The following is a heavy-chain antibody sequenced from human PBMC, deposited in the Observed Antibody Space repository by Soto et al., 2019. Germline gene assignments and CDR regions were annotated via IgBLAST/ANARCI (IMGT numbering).Heavy chain of an antibody. D-gene: IGHD3-10*01. V-gene: IGHV1-8*01. J-gene: IGHJ4*02. CDR2: MNPNNTNT. CDR3: ARGFSHEVRGGYDY. CDR1: GYTFTSYD. Sequence: QVQLVQSGAEVKKPGASVKVSCQASGYTFTSYDINWVRQATGQGLEWMGWMNPNNTNTGYAQKLQGRLTMTRNTAMGTAYMELSSLTSEDTAVYYCARGFSHEVRGGYDYWGQGTLVTVSS.